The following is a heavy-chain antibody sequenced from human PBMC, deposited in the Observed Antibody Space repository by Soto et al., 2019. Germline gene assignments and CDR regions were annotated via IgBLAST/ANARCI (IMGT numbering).Heavy chain of an antibody. CDR2: VYTSGST. J-gene: IGHJ4*02. V-gene: IGHV4-4*08. CDR3: AREVVGNTWPGIFDS. Sequence: QEQLRESGPGLVKPSETLSLTCSISDDSIGPYYWTWIRQTPRKELQWIGYVYTSGSTKYNSSRKSRVTISLDASNGQFSLTMSSVTAADTGVYYCAREVVGNTWPGIFDSWGRGTLVVVSS. CDR1: DDSIGPYY.